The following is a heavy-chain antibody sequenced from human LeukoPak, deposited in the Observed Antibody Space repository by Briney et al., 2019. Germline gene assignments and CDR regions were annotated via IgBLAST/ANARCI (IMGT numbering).Heavy chain of an antibody. J-gene: IGHJ4*02. D-gene: IGHD1-26*01. V-gene: IGHV1-2*04. Sequence: ASVKVSCKASGYTFTSYDINWVRQATGQGLEWMGWINPNSGGTNYAQKFQGWVTMTRDTSISTAYMELSRLRSDDTAVYYCARAERGSSFDYWGQGTLVTVSS. CDR2: INPNSGGT. CDR3: ARAERGSSFDY. CDR1: GYTFTSYD.